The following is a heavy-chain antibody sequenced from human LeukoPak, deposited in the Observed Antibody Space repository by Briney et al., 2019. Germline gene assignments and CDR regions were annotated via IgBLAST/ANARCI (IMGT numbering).Heavy chain of an antibody. CDR1: GFTFSNAW. Sequence: PGGSLRLSCVASGFTFSNAWMTWVRQAPGKGLEWVGRMKSKFDGGTTDYAAPVKGRFTISRDDSKNTLYLQMNSLKTEDTAVYYCTKDLPYSRGWALNYWGQGTLVTVSS. V-gene: IGHV3-15*01. J-gene: IGHJ4*02. CDR2: MKSKFDGGTT. CDR3: TKDLPYSRGWALNY. D-gene: IGHD6-19*01.